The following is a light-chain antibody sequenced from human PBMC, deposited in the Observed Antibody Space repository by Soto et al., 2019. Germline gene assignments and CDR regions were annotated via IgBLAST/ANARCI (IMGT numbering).Light chain of an antibody. V-gene: IGLV2-8*01. CDR2: EVS. Sequence: QSALTQLPSASGSLGQSVTISCTGTSSDVGGYNYVSWYQHHPGKAPKFMIYEVSKRPSGVPDRFSGSKSGNTASLTVSGLQAEDDADYYCSSYAGRNNLVFGGGTKLTVL. J-gene: IGLJ3*02. CDR1: SSDVGGYNY. CDR3: SSYAGRNNLV.